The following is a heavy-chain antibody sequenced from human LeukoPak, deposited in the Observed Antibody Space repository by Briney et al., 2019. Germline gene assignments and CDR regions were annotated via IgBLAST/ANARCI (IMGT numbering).Heavy chain of an antibody. CDR2: IYYSGST. CDR1: GNSISSTSYH. V-gene: IGHV4-39*01. D-gene: IGHD1-1*01. CDR3: ARRSNDGKAFYFDY. J-gene: IGHJ4*02. Sequence: SETLSLTCSVSGNSISSTSYHWGWIRQPPGKGLEWIGNIYYSGSTYYNPSLKSRVTISVDTSKNQFSLTLSSVTAADTAVYYCARRSNDGKAFYFDYWGQGALVTVSS.